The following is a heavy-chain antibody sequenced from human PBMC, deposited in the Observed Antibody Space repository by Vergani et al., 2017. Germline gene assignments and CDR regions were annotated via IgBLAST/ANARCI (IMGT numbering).Heavy chain of an antibody. Sequence: QVQLVQSGAEVKKPGASVKVSCKVSGYTLTELSMHWVRQAPGKGLEWMGGFDPEDGETIYAQKFQGRVTMTEDTSTDTAYMELCSLRSEDTAVYYCARDKSATITNERKYNWFDPWGQGTLVTVSS. V-gene: IGHV1-24*01. CDR3: ARDKSATITNERKYNWFDP. J-gene: IGHJ5*02. D-gene: IGHD1-1*01. CDR2: FDPEDGET. CDR1: GYTLTELS.